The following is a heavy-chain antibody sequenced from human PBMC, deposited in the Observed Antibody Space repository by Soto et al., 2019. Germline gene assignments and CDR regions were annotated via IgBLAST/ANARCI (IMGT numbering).Heavy chain of an antibody. D-gene: IGHD2-2*01. CDR3: ARLLLVPAANFISRFNP. J-gene: IGHJ5*02. CDR2: IYPGDSDT. Sequence: GESLNISCKGSGYSFTSYWIGWVRQMPGKGLEWMGIIYPGDSDTRYSPSFQGQVTISADKSISTAYLQWSSLKASDPAMYYWARLLLVPAANFISRFNPWAQETLLTFPS. CDR1: GYSFTSYW. V-gene: IGHV5-51*01.